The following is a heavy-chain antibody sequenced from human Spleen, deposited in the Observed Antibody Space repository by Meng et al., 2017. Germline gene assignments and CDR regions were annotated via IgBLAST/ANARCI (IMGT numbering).Heavy chain of an antibody. CDR2: INPKSGDT. CDR1: GYNFPDYY. D-gene: IGHD6-25*01. V-gene: IGHV1-2*06. CDR3: ARDEDISAAGKLFGDY. J-gene: IGHJ4*02. Sequence: QVQLVDSGAEVKKPGASVEVSCKPSGYNFPDYYIHWVRRAPGQGLEWMGRINPKSGDTHYEQKFQARVTMTGDTSISTAYMELSGLRSDDTAMYYCARDEDISAAGKLFGDYWGQGTLVTVSS.